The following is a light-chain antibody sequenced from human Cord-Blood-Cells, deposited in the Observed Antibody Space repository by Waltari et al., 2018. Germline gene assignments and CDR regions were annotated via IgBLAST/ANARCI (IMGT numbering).Light chain of an antibody. J-gene: IGKJ4*01. CDR1: QDISNY. Sequence: DIQMTPSPSSLSASVGDRVTITCQASQDISNYLNWYQQKPGKAPKPLIYDASNVETGVPSRFSRSGSVTDFTFTIRSLQPEDIATYYCQQYNNRPLTFCGGTKVENK. CDR2: DAS. CDR3: QQYNNRPLT. V-gene: IGKV1-33*01.